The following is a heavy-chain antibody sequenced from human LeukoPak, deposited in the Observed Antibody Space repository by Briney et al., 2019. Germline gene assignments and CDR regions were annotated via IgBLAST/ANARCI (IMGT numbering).Heavy chain of an antibody. CDR2: INHSGST. CDR3: ARKNITMIKGTLFDY. V-gene: IGHV4-34*01. J-gene: IGHJ4*02. D-gene: IGHD3-22*01. CDR1: GGAFSGYY. Sequence: SETLSLTCAVYGGAFSGYYWSWIRQPPGKGVEWSGEINHSGSTDYNPSLKSRVTMSVDTSKNQFSLTLSSVTAADTAVYYCARKNITMIKGTLFDYWGQGILVTVSS.